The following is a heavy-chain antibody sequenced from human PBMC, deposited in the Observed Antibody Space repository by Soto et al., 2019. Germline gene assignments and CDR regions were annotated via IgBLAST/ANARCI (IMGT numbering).Heavy chain of an antibody. J-gene: IGHJ6*02. Sequence: GGSLRLSCAASGFTFSSYAMSWVRQAPGKGLEWVSAISGSGGSTYYADSVKGRFTISRDNSKNTLYLQMNSLRAEDTAVYYCAKDQNSPGIAVAGHPLLGSYYYYYYGMDVWGQGTTVTVSS. D-gene: IGHD6-19*01. CDR3: AKDQNSPGIAVAGHPLLGSYYYYYYGMDV. V-gene: IGHV3-23*01. CDR2: ISGSGGST. CDR1: GFTFSSYA.